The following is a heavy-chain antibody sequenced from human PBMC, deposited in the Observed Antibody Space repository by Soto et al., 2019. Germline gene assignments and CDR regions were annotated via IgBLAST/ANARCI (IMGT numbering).Heavy chain of an antibody. CDR3: ARAYGSMLLNYFDY. CDR1: GGSFGGYY. V-gene: IGHV4-34*01. CDR2: INHSGST. J-gene: IGHJ4*02. D-gene: IGHD2-8*01. Sequence: SETLSLTCAVYGGSFGGYYWSWIRQPPGKGLEWIGEINHSGSTNYNPSLKSRVTISVDTSKNQFSLKLSSVTAADTAVYYCARAYGSMLLNYFDYWGQGTLVTVSS.